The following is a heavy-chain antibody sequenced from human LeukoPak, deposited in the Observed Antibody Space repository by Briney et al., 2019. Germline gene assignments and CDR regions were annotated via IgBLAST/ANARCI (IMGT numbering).Heavy chain of an antibody. Sequence: SETLSLTCTVSGGSISSTSFFSGWIRQPPGNGLERIWSISYSGITYDTASLKSRDTISVYTSNNQCSPTLISRTAPDTAGYYCARHFSPGARYFSLDYWGEGPLVTVSS. D-gene: IGHD3-9*01. CDR3: ARHFSPGARYFSLDY. J-gene: IGHJ4*02. CDR1: GGSISSTSFF. CDR2: ISYSGIT. V-gene: IGHV4-39*01.